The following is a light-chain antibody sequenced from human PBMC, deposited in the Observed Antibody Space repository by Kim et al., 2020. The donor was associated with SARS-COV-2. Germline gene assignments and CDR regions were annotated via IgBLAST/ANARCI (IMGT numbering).Light chain of an antibody. V-gene: IGLV6-57*03. CDR2: EDN. J-gene: IGLJ1*01. CDR1: GGSLGTNY. CDR3: QSYDNNNPFI. Sequence: KTDTIACLRIGGSLGTNYVLWYQQRPGSAPSTVIWEDNQRPSEVPDRFSDSIDTSSHSASLTISGLTTEDEADYYCQSYDNNNPFIFGAGTKVTVL.